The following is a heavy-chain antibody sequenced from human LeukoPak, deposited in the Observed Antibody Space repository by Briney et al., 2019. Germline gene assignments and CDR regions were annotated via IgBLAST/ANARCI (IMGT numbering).Heavy chain of an antibody. CDR3: ARPYGDYYFDY. Sequence: GGSLRLSCAASGFTFSSYAMSWVRQAPGKGLEWVSAISGSGGSTYYADSVKGRFTISRDNSKNTVYLQMNSLRAEDSAIYYCARPYGDYYFDYWGQGTLVTVSS. J-gene: IGHJ4*02. CDR1: GFTFSSYA. V-gene: IGHV3-23*01. D-gene: IGHD4-17*01. CDR2: ISGSGGST.